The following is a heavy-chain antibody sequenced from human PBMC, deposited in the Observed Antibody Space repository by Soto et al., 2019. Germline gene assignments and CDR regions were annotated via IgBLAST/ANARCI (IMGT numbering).Heavy chain of an antibody. Sequence: QVQLVQSGVEVKKPGASVKVSCQASGYSFITYGIGWVRQAPGQGLEWMGWITVNSGNTNYPQKFQGRATXTXDTXTSTAYMELRSLTSDDTAVYYCARGLGGGWYHFDHWGQGTLVTVSS. CDR3: ARGLGGGWYHFDH. J-gene: IGHJ4*02. CDR2: ITVNSGNT. CDR1: GYSFITYG. V-gene: IGHV1-18*01. D-gene: IGHD6-19*01.